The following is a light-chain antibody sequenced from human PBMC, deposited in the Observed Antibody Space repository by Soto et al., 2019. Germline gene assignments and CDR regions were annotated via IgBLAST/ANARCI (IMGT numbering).Light chain of an antibody. J-gene: IGLJ3*02. CDR2: EVS. Sequence: QSVLTQPAPVSGSPGQSITISCTGTSSDIGGYNYVSWYQQHPSKAPQLMIYEVSNRPSGVPIRFSGSKSGNAASLTISGLQAEDEADYYCSSNTSSFTGVFGGGTQLTVL. CDR1: SSDIGGYNY. CDR3: SSNTSSFTGV. V-gene: IGLV2-14*01.